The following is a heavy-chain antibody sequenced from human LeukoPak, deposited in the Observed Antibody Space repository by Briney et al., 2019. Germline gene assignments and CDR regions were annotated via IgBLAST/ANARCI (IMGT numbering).Heavy chain of an antibody. J-gene: IGHJ6*03. CDR2: IIGSGGST. D-gene: IGHD3-3*01. CDR3: AKDDRSPPYYDFWSGYGKYYYYYMDV. V-gene: IGHV3-23*01. CDR1: GFTFSTYA. Sequence: GGSLRLSCAASGFTFSTYAMSWVRQAPGRGLEWVSAIIGSGGSTYYADSVKGRFTISRDNSKNTLYLQMTSLRAGDTAVYYCAKDDRSPPYYDFWSGYGKYYYYYMDVWGKGTTVTVSS.